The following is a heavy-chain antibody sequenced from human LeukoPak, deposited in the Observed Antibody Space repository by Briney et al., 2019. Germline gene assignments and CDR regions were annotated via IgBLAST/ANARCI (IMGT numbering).Heavy chain of an antibody. V-gene: IGHV1-3*01. CDR1: GYTFITYA. J-gene: IGHJ4*02. CDR3: ARAEFGESTTFDS. CDR2: INAGNGNT. D-gene: IGHD3-10*01. Sequence: ASVKVSCKASGYTFITYAINWVRQAPGQRLEWMGWINAGNGNTKYSQKFQGRVTITRDTSANTAYMELSSLRSEDTAVYYCARAEFGESTTFDSWGQGTLVTVSS.